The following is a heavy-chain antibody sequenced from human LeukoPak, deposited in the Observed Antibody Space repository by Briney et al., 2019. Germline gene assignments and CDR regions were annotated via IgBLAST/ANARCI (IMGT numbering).Heavy chain of an antibody. Sequence: GGSLRLSCAASGFSFSSYGMHWLRQAPGKGLEWVAFIRNDGSNTYYADSVKGRFTISRDNSKNTLYLQMNSLRAEDTAVYYCARDKYSTMVRGVFDYWGQGTLVTVSS. V-gene: IGHV3-30*02. CDR1: GFSFSSYG. J-gene: IGHJ4*02. CDR3: ARDKYSTMVRGVFDY. CDR2: IRNDGSNT. D-gene: IGHD3-10*01.